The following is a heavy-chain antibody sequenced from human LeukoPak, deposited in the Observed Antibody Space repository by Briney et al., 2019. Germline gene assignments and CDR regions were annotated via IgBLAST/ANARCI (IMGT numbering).Heavy chain of an antibody. V-gene: IGHV1-18*04. D-gene: IGHD3-9*01. J-gene: IGHJ4*02. CDR1: GYTSTSYG. CDR2: ISAYNGNT. CDR3: ARDPKFSPRYYDILTGYPGLDY. Sequence: ASVKVSCKASGYTSTSYGISWVRQAPGQGLEWMGWISAYNGNTNYAQKLQGRVTVTTDTSTSTAYMELRSLRSDDTAVYYCARDPKFSPRYYDILTGYPGLDYWGQGTLVTVSS.